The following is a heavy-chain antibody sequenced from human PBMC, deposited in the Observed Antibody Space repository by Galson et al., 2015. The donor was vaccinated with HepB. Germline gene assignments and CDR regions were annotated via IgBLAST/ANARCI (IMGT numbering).Heavy chain of an antibody. CDR3: GVKDSGY. Sequence: SLRLSCAASGFTFGSYWIHWVRQAPGTGLEWVGNINLDGSADFYVDSVKGRFTISRDNAKNSVYLQMSSLRAEDTAVYYCGVKDSGYWGQGTLVTVSS. V-gene: IGHV3-7*01. D-gene: IGHD3-10*01. CDR1: GFTFGSYW. J-gene: IGHJ4*02. CDR2: INLDGSAD.